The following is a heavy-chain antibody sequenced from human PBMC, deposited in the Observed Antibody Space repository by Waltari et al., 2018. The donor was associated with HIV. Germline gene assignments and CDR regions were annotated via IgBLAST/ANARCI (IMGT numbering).Heavy chain of an antibody. CDR3: AKGRGIAVAGYDAFDI. D-gene: IGHD6-19*01. J-gene: IGHJ3*02. CDR2: ISWNSGSI. V-gene: IGHV3-9*01. Sequence: EVQLVESGGGLVQPGRSLRLSCAASGFTFDDYAMHWVRQAPGKGLEWVSGISWNSGSIGYADSVKGRFTISRDNANNSLYLQMNSLRAEDTALYYCAKGRGIAVAGYDAFDIWGQGTMVTVSS. CDR1: GFTFDDYA.